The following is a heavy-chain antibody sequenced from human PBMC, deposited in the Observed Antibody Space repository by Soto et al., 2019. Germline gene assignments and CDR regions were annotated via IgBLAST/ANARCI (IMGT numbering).Heavy chain of an antibody. CDR3: ASQSTYTFDY. D-gene: IGHD3-16*01. CDR2: IYSGGST. CDR1: EFTVSSNH. V-gene: IGHV3-53*01. Sequence: EVQLVESGGGLIQPGGSLRLSCAASEFTVSSNHMSWARQAPGKGLEWVSVIYSGGSTYYADSVKGRFTISRDHSENTLYLQMNSLRAEDTAFYYCASQSTYTFDYWGQGTLVTVSS. J-gene: IGHJ4*02.